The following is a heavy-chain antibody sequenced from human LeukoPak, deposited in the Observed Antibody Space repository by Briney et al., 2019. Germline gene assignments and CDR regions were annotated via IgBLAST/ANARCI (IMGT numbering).Heavy chain of an antibody. J-gene: IGHJ4*02. CDR3: ARLMATTSGGFDY. D-gene: IGHD5-24*01. Sequence: SETLSLTCTVSGGSISSYYWSWIRQPPGKGLEWIGYIYYSGSTNYNPSLKSRVTISVDTSKNQFSLKLSSVTAADTAVYYCARLMATTSGGFDYWGQGTLVTVSS. V-gene: IGHV4-59*01. CDR2: IYYSGST. CDR1: GGSISSYY.